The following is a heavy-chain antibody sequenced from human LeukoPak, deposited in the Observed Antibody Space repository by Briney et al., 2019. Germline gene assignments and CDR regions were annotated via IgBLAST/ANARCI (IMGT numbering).Heavy chain of an antibody. V-gene: IGHV4-59*08. D-gene: IGHD5-18*01. Sequence: PSETLSLTCAVSGASINDFYWTWIRQPPGKGLEWIGYVYYGGSTNYNPSLKSRVTISVDTSKNQFSLKLSSVTAADTAVYYCAGSGYSYDPFDYWGQGTLVTVSS. CDR2: VYYGGST. J-gene: IGHJ4*02. CDR3: AGSGYSYDPFDY. CDR1: GASINDFY.